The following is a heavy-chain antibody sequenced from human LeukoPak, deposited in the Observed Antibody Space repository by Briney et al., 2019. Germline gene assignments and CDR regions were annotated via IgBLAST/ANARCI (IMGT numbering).Heavy chain of an antibody. CDR3: ARCGGGDCLNFDY. D-gene: IGHD2-21*02. Sequence: SETLSLTCNVSGVSISTFYWTWIRQPPGRELEWIGYIYYSGSTNYNPSLKSRVTISVDTSKNQFSLNLRSVTAADTAVYYCARCGGGDCLNFDYWGQGTLVTVSS. J-gene: IGHJ4*02. V-gene: IGHV4-59*01. CDR2: IYYSGST. CDR1: GVSISTFY.